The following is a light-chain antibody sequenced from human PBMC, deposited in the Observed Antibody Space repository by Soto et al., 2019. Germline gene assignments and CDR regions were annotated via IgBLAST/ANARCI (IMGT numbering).Light chain of an antibody. J-gene: IGKJ2*01. V-gene: IGKV3-20*01. CDR1: HSVSNNY. CDR3: HHYCSSPQYT. CDR2: RAS. Sequence: EIVLTQSPGTLSVSPGERATLSCRASHSVSNNYLAWYQHKPRQAPRLLIYRASSRATDIPDRVSASGSGTEFTLTISRLEPEDIAVHYCHHYCSSPQYTFGQGTQLEIK.